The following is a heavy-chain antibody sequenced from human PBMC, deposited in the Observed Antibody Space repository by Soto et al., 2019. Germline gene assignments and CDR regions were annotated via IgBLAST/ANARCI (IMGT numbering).Heavy chain of an antibody. CDR1: GGSFSGYY. Sequence: SETLSLTCAVYGGSFSGYYWSWIRQPPGKGLEWIGEINHSGSTNYNPSFQSRGTISVDQSKNKFSLKLSSVTAADTAVYYGARFWWFGEFASNYYYYGMDVWGQGTTVTVSS. D-gene: IGHD3-10*01. CDR2: INHSGST. J-gene: IGHJ6*02. CDR3: ARFWWFGEFASNYYYYGMDV. V-gene: IGHV4-34*01.